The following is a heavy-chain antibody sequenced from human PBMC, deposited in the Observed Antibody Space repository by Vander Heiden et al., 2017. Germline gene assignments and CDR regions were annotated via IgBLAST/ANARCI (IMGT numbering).Heavy chain of an antibody. CDR2: IYPGDSDT. D-gene: IGHD2-15*01. Sequence: DVQLGPSEAEVQKLGGSLRIPCTGFGYSLTNHWIGWVRQMVGKGLEWMGIIYPGDSDTRYSPSFQGQVTIAADKSISTAYLQWSSLEASDTAIYCCARWASSANYWFDPWGKRTLVTVSA. CDR3: ARWASSANYWFDP. CDR1: GYSLTNHW. J-gene: IGHJ5*02. V-gene: IGHV5-51*01.